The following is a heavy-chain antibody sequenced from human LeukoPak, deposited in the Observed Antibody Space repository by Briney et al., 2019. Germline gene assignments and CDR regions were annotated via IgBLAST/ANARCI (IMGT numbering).Heavy chain of an antibody. D-gene: IGHD2-21*02. Sequence: GGSLRLSCAASGFTFTNYAMSWVRQAPGKGLEWVSAIGGSGDNTYYADSVKGRLTISRENSKNTLSLQMNSLRAEDTAVYYCAKGVWNCGGDCYSTFDYWGQGTLVTVSS. CDR3: AKGVWNCGGDCYSTFDY. CDR1: GFTFTNYA. V-gene: IGHV3-23*01. CDR2: IGGSGDNT. J-gene: IGHJ4*02.